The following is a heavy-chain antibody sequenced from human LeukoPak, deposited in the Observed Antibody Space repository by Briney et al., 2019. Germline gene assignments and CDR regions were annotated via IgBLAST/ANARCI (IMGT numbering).Heavy chain of an antibody. CDR1: GDSVSYNVAA. CDR3: ARGGYCSSSSCYAREHYFDS. Sequence: SQTLSLTCAISGDSVSYNVAAWNWIRQSPSRGLEWLGRTLYRSQWYNDYAESVKSRITINPDTSKNQFSLQLNSVTPEDTAVYYCARGGYCSSSSCYAREHYFDSWGQGTLVTVSS. D-gene: IGHD2-2*01. V-gene: IGHV6-1*01. CDR2: TLYRSQWYN. J-gene: IGHJ4*02.